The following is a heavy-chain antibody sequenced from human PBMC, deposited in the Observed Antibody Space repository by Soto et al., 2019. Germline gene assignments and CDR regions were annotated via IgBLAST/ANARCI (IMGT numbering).Heavy chain of an antibody. D-gene: IGHD2-2*01. J-gene: IGHJ6*02. CDR3: AKGYCSSTSCWLVGYYYYGMDV. Sequence: QVQLVQSGAEVKKPGASVKVSCKASGYTFTSYAMHWVRQAPGQRLEWMGWINAGNANTKYSQKFQGRVTITRDTSASTAYMELSSLRSEDTAVYYCAKGYCSSTSCWLVGYYYYGMDVWGQGTTVTVSS. CDR1: GYTFTSYA. V-gene: IGHV1-3*01. CDR2: INAGNANT.